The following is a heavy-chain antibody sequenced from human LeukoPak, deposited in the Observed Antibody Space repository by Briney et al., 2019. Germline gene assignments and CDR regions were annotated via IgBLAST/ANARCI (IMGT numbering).Heavy chain of an antibody. CDR3: ARRSS. CDR1: GGSFSGYY. CDR2: INHSGST. J-gene: IGHJ4*02. Sequence: SETLSLTCAVYGGSFSGYYWSWIRQPPGKGLEWIGEINHSGSTDYNPSLKSRVTISVDTSKNQFSLKLSSVTAADTAVYYCARRSSWGQGTLVTVSS. V-gene: IGHV4-34*01. D-gene: IGHD2-2*01.